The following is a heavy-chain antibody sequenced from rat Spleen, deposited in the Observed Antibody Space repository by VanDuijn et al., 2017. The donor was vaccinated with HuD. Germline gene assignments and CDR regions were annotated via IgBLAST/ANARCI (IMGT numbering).Heavy chain of an antibody. Sequence: EVQVVESGGGLVQPGRSLKLSCAASGFTFSNYYMAWVRQAPKRGLEWVATISTSGSRTYYPDSVKGRFTISRDDAKSSLYLQMNSLRSEDTATYYCARHGGLRNWFAYWGQGTLVTVSS. V-gene: IGHV5-25*01. CDR1: GFTFSNYY. J-gene: IGHJ3*01. D-gene: IGHD4-1*01. CDR2: ISTSGSRT. CDR3: ARHGGLRNWFAY.